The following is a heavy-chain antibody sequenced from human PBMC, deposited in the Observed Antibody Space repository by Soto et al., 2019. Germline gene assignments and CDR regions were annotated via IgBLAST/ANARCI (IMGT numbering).Heavy chain of an antibody. CDR2: LTGSGGST. J-gene: IGHJ3*02. V-gene: IGHV3-23*01. Sequence: DVQLLESGGGLVQPGGSLRLSCAASGFTFSSYAMSWVRQAPGKGLAWVSSLTGSGGSTYYADSVKGRFTISRDNSRDTRYLQMNSLKPEETAIYYCAGGGTSGNYAFDIWGQGTLVTVSS. D-gene: IGHD2-8*01. CDR1: GFTFSSYA. CDR3: AGGGTSGNYAFDI.